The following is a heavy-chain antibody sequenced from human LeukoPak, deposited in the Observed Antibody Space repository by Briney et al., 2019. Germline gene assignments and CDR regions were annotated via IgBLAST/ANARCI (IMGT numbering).Heavy chain of an antibody. J-gene: IGHJ6*02. CDR2: ISYDGSNK. CDR3: AKEIEARYYYYYGMDV. Sequence: PGGSLRLSCAASGFTFSSYGMHWVRQAPGKGLEWVAVISYDGSNKYYADSVKCRFTISRDNSKNTLYLQMNSLGAEDTAVYYCAKEIEARYYYYYGMDVWGQGTTVTVSS. D-gene: IGHD2-21*01. CDR1: GFTFSSYG. V-gene: IGHV3-30*18.